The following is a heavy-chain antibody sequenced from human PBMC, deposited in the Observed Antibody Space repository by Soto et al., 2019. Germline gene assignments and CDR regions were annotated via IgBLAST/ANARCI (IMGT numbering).Heavy chain of an antibody. J-gene: IGHJ5*01. CDR2: IAHNGFSQ. D-gene: IGHD6-19*01. CDR3: AKDWGSSGWFNWFDS. CDR1: GFTLSNTG. Sequence: ESGGGVVQPGTSLRLSCVVSGFTLSNTGVHWVRQAPGKGLEWVAMIAHNGFSQFYVDSVKGRFTISRDNSKNTVYLQMHSLRPEDTSVYYCAKDWGSSGWFNWFDSWGQGTLVTVSS. V-gene: IGHV3-30*18.